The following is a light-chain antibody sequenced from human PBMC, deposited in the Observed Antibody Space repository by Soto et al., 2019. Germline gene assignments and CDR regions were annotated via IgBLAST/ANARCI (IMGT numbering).Light chain of an antibody. CDR1: QTISTL. Sequence: IQMTHSPSTLSAPVGDRVTITCQASQTISTLLAWFQHKPGKAPNLLIYDASNLESGVPSRFSGSGSGTEFTLTISSLQSDDSATYFCQQYSHLVTFGQGTKLEIK. V-gene: IGKV1-5*01. J-gene: IGKJ2*01. CDR3: QQYSHLVT. CDR2: DAS.